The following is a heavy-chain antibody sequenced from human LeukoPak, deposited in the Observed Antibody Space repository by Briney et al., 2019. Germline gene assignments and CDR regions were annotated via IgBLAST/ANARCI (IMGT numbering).Heavy chain of an antibody. CDR2: IIPIFGTA. D-gene: IGHD3-22*01. V-gene: IGHV1-69*01. CDR1: GGTFSIYA. Sequence: ASVTVSFKGSGGTFSIYAISWVRQAPGQGGEWMGGIIPIFGTANYAQKFQGRVTITADESTSTAYMELSSLRSEDTAVYYCAKDGDGYYPFDYWGQGTLVTVSS. CDR3: AKDGDGYYPFDY. J-gene: IGHJ4*02.